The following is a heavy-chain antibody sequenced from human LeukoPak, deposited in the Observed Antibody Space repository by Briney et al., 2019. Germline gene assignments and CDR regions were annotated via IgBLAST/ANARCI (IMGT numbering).Heavy chain of an antibody. CDR2: INPNSGGT. V-gene: IGHV1-2*02. D-gene: IGHD4-11*01. J-gene: IGHJ3*02. CDR3: ARRSRDLHDAFDI. Sequence: ASVSVSCTASGYTFTGYYMHWVRQAPGQGLEWMGWINPNSGGTNYAQKFQGRVTMTRDTSISTAYMELSRLRSDDTAVYYCARRSRDLHDAFDIWGQGTMVTVSS. CDR1: GYTFTGYY.